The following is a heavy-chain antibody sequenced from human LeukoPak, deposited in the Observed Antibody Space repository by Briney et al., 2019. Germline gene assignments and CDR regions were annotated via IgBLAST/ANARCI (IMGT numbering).Heavy chain of an antibody. CDR2: IIPIFGTA. J-gene: IGHJ4*02. D-gene: IGHD6-6*01. CDR1: GGTFSSYA. CDR3: ARDLVEYSSSSPNFDY. V-gene: IGHV1-69*01. Sequence: GASVKVSCKASGGTFSSYAISWVRQAPGQGLEWMGGIIPIFGTANYAQKFQGRVTITADESTSTAYMELSSLRSEDTAVYYCARDLVEYSSSSPNFDYWGQGTLVTVSS.